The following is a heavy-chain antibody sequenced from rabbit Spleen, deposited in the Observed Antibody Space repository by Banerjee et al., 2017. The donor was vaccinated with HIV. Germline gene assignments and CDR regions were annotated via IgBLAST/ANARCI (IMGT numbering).Heavy chain of an antibody. CDR3: ARDTSSSFSSYGMDL. D-gene: IGHD1-1*01. J-gene: IGHJ6*01. V-gene: IGHV1S40*01. CDR2: IDTSDGDT. CDR1: GFSFSSNW. Sequence: QSLEESGGGLVKPGGTLTLTCTVSGFSFSSNWICWVRQAPGKGLEWIACIDTSDGDTDYANWPKGRFTISKASSTTVTLQMTSLTAADTATYFCARDTSSSFSSYGMDLWGQGTLVTVS.